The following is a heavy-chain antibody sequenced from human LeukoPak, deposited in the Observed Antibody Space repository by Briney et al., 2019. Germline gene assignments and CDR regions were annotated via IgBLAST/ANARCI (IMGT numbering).Heavy chain of an antibody. J-gene: IGHJ4*02. CDR3: ARHVEYFQNDILTGYYGYYFDY. D-gene: IGHD3-9*01. CDR2: INHSGST. CDR1: GGSISSYY. Sequence: PSETLSLTCTVSGGSISSYYWSWIRQPPGKGLEWIGEINHSGSTNYNPSLKSRVTISVDTSKNQFSLKLSSVTAADTAVYYCARHVEYFQNDILTGYYGYYFDYWGQGTLVTVSS. V-gene: IGHV4-34*01.